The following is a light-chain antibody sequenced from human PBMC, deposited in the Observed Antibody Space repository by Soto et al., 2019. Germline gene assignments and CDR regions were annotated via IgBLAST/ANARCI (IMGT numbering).Light chain of an antibody. CDR3: LQHNEYPRT. V-gene: IGKV1-17*03. CDR1: QDIRNG. CDR2: AAS. J-gene: IGKJ1*01. Sequence: DIQMTQSPPAMSASVGDGVTITCRTSQDIRNGLAWFQQKPGQVPKRLTYAASSLQSGAPSRFSAYGSGTEFTLTISSLQPDDFATYYYLQHNEYPRTFGQGTKVEF.